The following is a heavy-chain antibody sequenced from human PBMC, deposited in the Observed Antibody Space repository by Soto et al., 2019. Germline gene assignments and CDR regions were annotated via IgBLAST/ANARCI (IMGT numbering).Heavy chain of an antibody. CDR2: IYYTGNT. CDR3: ARDKITGRFDY. V-gene: IGHV4-39*02. Sequence: SETLSLTCTVSGGSISSSNYFWGWIRQPPGKGLEWIGSIYYTGNTYFNPSLKSRVTISVDTSKNQFSLEVNSVTAADAAVYYCARDKITGRFDYWGQRTLVTVSS. CDR1: GGSISSSNYF. J-gene: IGHJ4*02. D-gene: IGHD2-8*02.